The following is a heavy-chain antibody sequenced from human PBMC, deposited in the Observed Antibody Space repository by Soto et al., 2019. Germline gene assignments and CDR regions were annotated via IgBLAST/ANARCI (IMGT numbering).Heavy chain of an antibody. D-gene: IGHD1-26*01. CDR1: GDSVTIGSYY. J-gene: IGHJ6*02. Sequence: SETLSLTCIVSGDSVTIGSYYWTWLRHPPGNGLEWIGYISYTGRTKYNPSLQSRVTISVHTSKNDFSLTLSSVTAADTAVYFVARQWAILAFYGMNVWGQGTEVTV. CDR2: ISYTGRT. V-gene: IGHV4-61*03. CDR3: ARQWAILAFYGMNV.